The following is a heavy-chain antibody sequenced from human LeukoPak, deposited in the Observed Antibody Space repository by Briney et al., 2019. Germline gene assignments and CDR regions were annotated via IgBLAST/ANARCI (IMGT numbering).Heavy chain of an antibody. D-gene: IGHD2-2*02. CDR1: GYTFTGYY. CDR2: INSNSGGT. V-gene: IGHV1-2*02. Sequence: GASVKVSCKASGYTFTGYYIHWVRQAPGQGPEWMGWINSNSGGTNYAQKLQGRVTMTRDTSISTAYMELSRLRSDDTAVYYCARGHPVVPAAVPDYWGQGTLVTVSS. J-gene: IGHJ4*02. CDR3: ARGHPVVPAAVPDY.